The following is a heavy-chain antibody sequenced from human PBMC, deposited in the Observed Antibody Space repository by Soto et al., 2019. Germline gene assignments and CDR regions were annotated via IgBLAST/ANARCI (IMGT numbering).Heavy chain of an antibody. CDR3: ARGSSFRGDFDV. CDR1: GGSVISSSW. V-gene: IGHV4-4*02. D-gene: IGHD2-21*01. CDR2: IYHAGSP. J-gene: IGHJ3*01. Sequence: SETLSLTCGVSGGSVISSSWWTWVRQSPEKGLEWIGEIYHAGSPNYNPSFQSRINISLDRSKNTFSLRLTSVTAADAAIYYCARGSSFRGDFDVWGPGTTVTVSS.